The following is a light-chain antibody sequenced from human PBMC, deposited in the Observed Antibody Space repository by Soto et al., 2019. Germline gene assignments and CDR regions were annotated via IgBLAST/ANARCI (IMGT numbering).Light chain of an antibody. J-gene: IGKJ5*01. CDR3: QQYTGPPTT. CDR1: QGVTTN. V-gene: IGKV3-20*01. CDR2: GAS. Sequence: EIVLTQSPGTLSLSPGERATLTCRAGQGVTTNFAWYQQKSGQAPRLLIYGASTRAAGIPDRFSGSGSGTDFTLTITRLEPEDSAVYFCQQYTGPPTTFGQGTRLEIK.